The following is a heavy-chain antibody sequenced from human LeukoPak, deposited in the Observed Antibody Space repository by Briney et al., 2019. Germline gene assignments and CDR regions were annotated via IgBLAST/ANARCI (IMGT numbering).Heavy chain of an antibody. J-gene: IGHJ2*01. CDR1: GGSISNYY. CDR3: ARDYGGYNFYFDL. Sequence: SETLSLTCTVSGGSISNYYWSWIRRPPRKGLEWIGCIYYSGSTNYNPSLKSRVTISVDTSNNQFSLKLSSVTAADTAVYYCARDYGGYNFYFDLWGRGTLVTVSS. V-gene: IGHV4-59*12. D-gene: IGHD4-23*01. CDR2: IYYSGST.